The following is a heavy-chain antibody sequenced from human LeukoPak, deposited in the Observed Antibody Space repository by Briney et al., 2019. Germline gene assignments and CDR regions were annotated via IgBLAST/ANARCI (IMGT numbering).Heavy chain of an antibody. CDR2: IWYDGSNK. CDR1: GFTFSSYG. D-gene: IGHD3-22*01. V-gene: IGHV3-33*06. CDR3: AKDRRNYYDSSGYLFSDAFDI. Sequence: GGSLRLSCAASGFTFSSYGMHWARQAPGKGLEWVAVIWYDGSNKYYADSVKGRFTISRDNSKNTLYLQMNSLRAEDTAVYYCAKDRRNYYDSSGYLFSDAFDIWGQGTMVTVSS. J-gene: IGHJ3*02.